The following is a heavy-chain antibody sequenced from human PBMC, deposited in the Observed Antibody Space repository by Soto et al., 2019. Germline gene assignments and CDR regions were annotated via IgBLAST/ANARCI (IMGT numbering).Heavy chain of an antibody. V-gene: IGHV1-18*01. D-gene: IGHD6-13*01. CDR2: ISAYNGNT. J-gene: IGHJ6*02. Sequence: ASVKVSFKASGYTFTSYGISWVRQAPGQGLEWMGWISAYNGNTNYAQKLQGRVTMTTDTSTSTAYMELRSLRSDDTAVYYCARKSIAIAAAGHGMDVWGQGTTVTVSS. CDR3: ARKSIAIAAAGHGMDV. CDR1: GYTFTSYG.